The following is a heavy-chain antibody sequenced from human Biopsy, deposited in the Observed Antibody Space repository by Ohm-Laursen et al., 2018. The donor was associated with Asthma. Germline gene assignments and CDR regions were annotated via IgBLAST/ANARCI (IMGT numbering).Heavy chain of an antibody. V-gene: IGHV1-18*01. CDR1: GYTFNSAG. Sequence: GAAAKDPCKTSGYTFNSAGITRVRQAPRQGPEWMGGSSVYNGNTKVAQKLQDRVTMITDTSTSTAYMELRSLRSDDTAVYFCARAVDYSHYYGIDVWGQGTTVTVS. CDR3: ARAVDYSHYYGIDV. D-gene: IGHD3-10*01. CDR2: SSVYNGNT. J-gene: IGHJ6*02.